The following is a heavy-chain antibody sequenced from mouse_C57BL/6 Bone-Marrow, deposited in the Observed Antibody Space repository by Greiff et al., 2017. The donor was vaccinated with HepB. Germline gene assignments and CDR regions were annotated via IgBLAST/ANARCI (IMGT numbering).Heavy chain of an antibody. J-gene: IGHJ3*01. Sequence: EVLLVQSGAGLVKPGASLKLSCAASGFTFSSYTMSWVRQTPEKRLEWVATISGGGGNTYYPDSVKGRFTFSRGNANNTLYLHMSSLRSEDTAVYYCAKQDPFAYWGQGTLVTVSA. V-gene: IGHV5-9*01. CDR3: AKQDPFAY. CDR2: ISGGGGNT. CDR1: GFTFSSYT.